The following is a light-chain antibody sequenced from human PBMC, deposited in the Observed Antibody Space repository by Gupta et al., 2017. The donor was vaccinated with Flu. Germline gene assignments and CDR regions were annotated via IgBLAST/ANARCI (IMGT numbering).Light chain of an antibody. J-gene: IGLJ1*01. V-gene: IGLV3-1*01. CDR1: KLGDKY. CDR2: QAT. CDR3: QVWDRHTREV. Sequence: SYELTQPPSASVSPGQTASISCSGHKLGDKYVCWYKQKPGQYPGGVSYQATKRPSGIPERVSGSNSGKKANLHISGTQAMDESCAYCQVWDRHTREVVGTGNRVPVL.